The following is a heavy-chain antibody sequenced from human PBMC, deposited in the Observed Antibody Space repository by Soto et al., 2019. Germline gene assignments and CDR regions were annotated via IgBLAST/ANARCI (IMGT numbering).Heavy chain of an antibody. Sequence: GGSLRLSCAASGFTFSNYAMSWVRQAPGKGLEWVSAISGSGGSTYYADSVKGRFTISRDNSKNTLYLQMNSLRAEDTAVYYCAKVEKIGSYYLYYYYGMDVWGQGTTVTVSS. J-gene: IGHJ6*02. CDR1: GFTFSNYA. V-gene: IGHV3-23*01. D-gene: IGHD3-10*01. CDR3: AKVEKIGSYYLYYYYGMDV. CDR2: ISGSGGST.